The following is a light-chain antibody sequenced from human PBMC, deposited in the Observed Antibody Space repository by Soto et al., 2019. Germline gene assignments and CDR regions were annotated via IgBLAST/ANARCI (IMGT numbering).Light chain of an antibody. J-gene: IGKJ1*01. CDR2: DAS. CDR1: QSVSSY. CDR3: QQRSNWPLWT. Sequence: EIVLTQSPATLSLSPGERATLSCRASQSVSSYLAWYQQKPGQAPRLLIYDASNRATGIPARFSGSGSGTDFNLTISSLEHEDFAVYYCQQRSNWPLWTFGQGTKVEIK. V-gene: IGKV3-11*01.